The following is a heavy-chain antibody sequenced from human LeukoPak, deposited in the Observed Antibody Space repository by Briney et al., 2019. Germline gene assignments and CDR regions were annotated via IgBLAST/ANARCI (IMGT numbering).Heavy chain of an antibody. J-gene: IGHJ4*02. CDR2: IIPILGIA. D-gene: IGHD6-13*01. CDR1: GGTFSSYA. CDR3: AREQYIAAAHEFDY. V-gene: IGHV1-69*04. Sequence: SVKVSCKASGGTFSSYAISWVRQAPGQGLEWMGRIIPILGIANYAQKFQGRVTITADKSTSTAYMELSSLRSEDTAVYYCAREQYIAAAHEFDYWGQGTLVTASS.